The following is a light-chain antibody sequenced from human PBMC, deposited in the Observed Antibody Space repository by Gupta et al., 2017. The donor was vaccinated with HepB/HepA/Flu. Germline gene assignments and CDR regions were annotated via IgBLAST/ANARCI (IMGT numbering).Light chain of an antibody. J-gene: IGKJ1*01. CDR3: QQRGNWPRT. V-gene: IGKV3-11*01. CDR2: DAS. Sequence: EIVLTQSPATLSLSPGERATLSCRASQSVSSYLAWYQHKPGQAPRLLIYDASTRATAIPARFSGSGSGTDFTLTISSLEPEDFAVYYCQQRGNWPRTFGQGTKVEIK. CDR1: QSVSSY.